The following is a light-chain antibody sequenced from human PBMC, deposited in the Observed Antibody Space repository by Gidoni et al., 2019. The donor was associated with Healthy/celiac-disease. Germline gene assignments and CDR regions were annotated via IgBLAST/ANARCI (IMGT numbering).Light chain of an antibody. J-gene: IGKJ2*01. CDR1: QGISSY. V-gene: IGKV1-8*01. Sequence: RMTQSPSSFSASTGDRVTITCRASQGISSYLAWYQQKPGKAPKLLIYAASTLQSGVPSRFSGSGSGTDFTLTISCLQSEDFATYYCQQYYSYPYTFGQGTKLEIK. CDR3: QQYYSYPYT. CDR2: AAS.